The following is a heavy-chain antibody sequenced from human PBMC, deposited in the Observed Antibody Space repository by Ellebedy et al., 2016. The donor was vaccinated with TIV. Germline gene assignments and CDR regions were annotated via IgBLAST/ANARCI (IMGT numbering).Heavy chain of an antibody. Sequence: GGSLRLSCAASGFTFSSYGMHWVRQAPGKGLEWVSYISTGSSTIYYADSVKGRFTISRDNAKNSLYLQMNSLRAEDTAVYYCASHLMTTVTHDAFDIWGQGTMVTVPS. CDR3: ASHLMTTVTHDAFDI. CDR1: GFTFSSYG. J-gene: IGHJ3*02. V-gene: IGHV3-48*04. CDR2: ISTGSSTI. D-gene: IGHD4-17*01.